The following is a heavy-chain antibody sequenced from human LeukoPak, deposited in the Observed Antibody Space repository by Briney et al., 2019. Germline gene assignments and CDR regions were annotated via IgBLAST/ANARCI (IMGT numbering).Heavy chain of an antibody. J-gene: IGHJ6*02. CDR1: GFTFSSCA. D-gene: IGHD5-18*01. CDR3: AKVRPVTDVYFYYGTDV. V-gene: IGHV3-23*01. Sequence: GVSLRHSCAASGFTFSSCAMSRVRQAPGKGLQWVSGISGSGDSTYYADSVKGRFTVSRDNSKNTLYLQISGLRAEDTAVYYCAKVRPVTDVYFYYGTDVWGQGTTVTVSS. CDR2: ISGSGDST.